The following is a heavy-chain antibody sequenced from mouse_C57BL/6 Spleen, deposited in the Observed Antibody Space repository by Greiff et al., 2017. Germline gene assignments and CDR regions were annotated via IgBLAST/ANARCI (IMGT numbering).Heavy chain of an antibody. CDR3: ARDYYGSSYYYYAMDY. V-gene: IGHV3-6*01. J-gene: IGHJ4*01. CDR1: GYSITSGYY. CDR2: ISYDGSN. Sequence: EVHLVESGPGLVKPSQSLSLTCSVTGYSITSGYYWNWIRQFPGNKLEWMGYISYDGSNNYNPSLKNRISITRDTSKNQFFLKLNSVTTEDTATYYCARDYYGSSYYYYAMDYWGQGTSVTVSS. D-gene: IGHD1-1*01.